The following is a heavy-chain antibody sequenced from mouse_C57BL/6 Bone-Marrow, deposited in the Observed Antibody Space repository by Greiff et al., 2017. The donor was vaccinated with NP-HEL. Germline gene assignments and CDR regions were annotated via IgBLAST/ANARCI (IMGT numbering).Heavy chain of an antibody. CDR1: GFTFSDAW. D-gene: IGHD1-1*01. J-gene: IGHJ4*01. V-gene: IGHV6-6*01. Sequence: EVQRVESGGGLVQPGGSMKLSCAASGFTFSDAWMDWVRQSPEKGLEWVAEIRNKANNHATYYAESVKGRFTISRDDSKSSVYLQMNSLRAEDTGIYYCTGYGSSYGAMDYWGQGTSVTVSS. CDR2: IRNKANNHAT. CDR3: TGYGSSYGAMDY.